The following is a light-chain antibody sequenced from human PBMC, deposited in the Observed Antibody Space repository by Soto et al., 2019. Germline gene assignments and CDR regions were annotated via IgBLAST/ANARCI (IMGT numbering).Light chain of an antibody. Sequence: EIVLTQSPATLSSSPGERATLSCRASQTVGVRLAWYQHKPGQAPRLIIYEASNRAADIPARFSGSGSGTDFTLTITSLGPEDFAFYYCHQRQRWPRTFGQGTKVEIE. CDR1: QTVGVR. V-gene: IGKV3-11*01. CDR3: HQRQRWPRT. CDR2: EAS. J-gene: IGKJ1*01.